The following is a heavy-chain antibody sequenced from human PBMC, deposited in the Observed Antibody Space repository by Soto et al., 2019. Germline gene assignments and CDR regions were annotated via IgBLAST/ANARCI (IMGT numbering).Heavy chain of an antibody. CDR2: INVGSGDR. D-gene: IGHD1-26*01. CDR1: GYTFSSFA. J-gene: IGHJ5*02. Sequence: QVQLVQSGAEVKKPGASVTVSCKTSGYTFSSFAIHWVRQAPGQSLEWMGWINVGSGDRKYSEKFQDRIIISRDISASTAYLEVSSLRYEDSVVYYCARTSYSFGAAWIHPWGQGTLVIVTS. V-gene: IGHV1-3*01. CDR3: ARTSYSFGAAWIHP.